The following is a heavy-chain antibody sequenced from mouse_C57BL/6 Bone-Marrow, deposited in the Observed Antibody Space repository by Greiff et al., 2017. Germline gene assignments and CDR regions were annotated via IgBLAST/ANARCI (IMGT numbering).Heavy chain of an antibody. V-gene: IGHV2-9-1*01. J-gene: IGHJ3*01. D-gene: IGHD2-1*01. Sequence: VQLQQSGPGLVAPSQSLYITCTVSGFSLTSYAISWVRQTPGKGLEWLGVIWTGGGTNYNSALKARLSISKDNSKSQFFLKMNSLQTDDTARYYCAIAVGIYFGTYAWFAYCGEATLLIAPA. CDR1: GFSLTSYA. CDR3: AIAVGIYFGTYAWFAY. CDR2: IWTGGGT.